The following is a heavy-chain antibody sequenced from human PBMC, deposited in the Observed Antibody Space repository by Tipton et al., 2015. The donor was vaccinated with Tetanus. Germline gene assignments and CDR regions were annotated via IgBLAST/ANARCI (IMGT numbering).Heavy chain of an antibody. CDR2: IHPSGIV. J-gene: IGHJ5*02. CDR3: ARGEDQYKSGNH. Sequence: TLSLTCTVSGGSISSSSYYWGWIRQSPGKGLEWIGEIHPSGIVSYTPSLKSRVAILLDTSANQFSLKLTSVTAADTAVYYCARGEDQYKSGNHWGQGTPVTVSS. CDR1: GGSISSSSYY. V-gene: IGHV4-39*07. D-gene: IGHD1-1*01.